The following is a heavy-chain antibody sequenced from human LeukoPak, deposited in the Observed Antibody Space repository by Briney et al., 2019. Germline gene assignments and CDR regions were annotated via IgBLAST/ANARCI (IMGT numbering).Heavy chain of an antibody. J-gene: IGHJ4*02. CDR2: ISSSSSYI. CDR1: GFTFSSYS. V-gene: IGHV3-21*01. CDR3: ARDHYDILTGYYHFDS. Sequence: GGSLRLSCAASGFTFSSYSMNWVRQAPGKGLEWVSSISSSSSYIYYADSVKGGFTISRDNAENSLYLQMNSLRAEDTAVYYCARDHYDILTGYYHFDSWGQGTLVTVSS. D-gene: IGHD3-9*01.